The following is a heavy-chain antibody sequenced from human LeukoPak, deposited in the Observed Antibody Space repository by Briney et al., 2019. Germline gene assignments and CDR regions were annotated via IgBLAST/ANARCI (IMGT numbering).Heavy chain of an antibody. CDR3: ATPYSSGWYNAFDI. V-gene: IGHV3-21*01. Sequence: PGGSLRLSCAASGFTFSSYSMNWVRQAPGKRLEWVSSISSSSSYIYYADSVKGRFTISRDNAKNSLYLQMNSLRAEDTAVYYCATPYSSGWYNAFDIWGQGTMVTVSS. D-gene: IGHD6-19*01. CDR2: ISSSSSYI. CDR1: GFTFSSYS. J-gene: IGHJ3*02.